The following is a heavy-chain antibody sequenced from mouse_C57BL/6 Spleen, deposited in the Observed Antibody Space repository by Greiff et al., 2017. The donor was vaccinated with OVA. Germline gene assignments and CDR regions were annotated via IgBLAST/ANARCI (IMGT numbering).Heavy chain of an antibody. V-gene: IGHV1-64*01. J-gene: IGHJ1*03. CDR2: IHPNIGST. Sequence: VQLQQPGAELVKPGASVKLSCKASGYTFTSYWMRWVKQRPGQGLEWIGMIHPNIGSTNYNEKSKSKATLTVDKSSSTAYRQLNSLTSEDSAVYYCAREGRWNETGYFYVWGTGTTVTVST. CDR1: GYTFTSYW. D-gene: IGHD2-3*01. CDR3: AREGRWNETGYFYV.